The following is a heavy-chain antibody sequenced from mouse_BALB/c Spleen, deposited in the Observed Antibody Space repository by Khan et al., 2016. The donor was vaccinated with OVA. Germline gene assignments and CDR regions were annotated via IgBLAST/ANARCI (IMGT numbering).Heavy chain of an antibody. CDR3: ATSYFYGYYFDY. Sequence: EVELVESGGGLVQPGGSRKLSCAASGFTFSTYGMHWVRQAPEKGLEWVAYISGDSSTIYYADTVKGRFTISRDHPKNTLFLQMTSLMSEDTARYYCATSYFYGYYFDYWGPGTTLTGSS. CDR1: GFTFSTYG. D-gene: IGHD1-1*01. CDR2: ISGDSSTI. J-gene: IGHJ2*01. V-gene: IGHV5-17*02.